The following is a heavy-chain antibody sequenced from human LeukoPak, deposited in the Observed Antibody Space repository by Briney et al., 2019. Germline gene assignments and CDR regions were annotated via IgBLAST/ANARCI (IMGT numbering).Heavy chain of an antibody. D-gene: IGHD3-3*01. CDR1: GFTFSSYA. Sequence: SGGSLRLSCAASGFTFSSYAMSWVRQAPGKGLEWVSSISSSGGSTHYADSVKGRFTISRDNSKNMLYLQMNSLRAEDTAVYYCARGYGVAHDAFVIWGQGTMVTVSS. CDR2: ISSSGGST. V-gene: IGHV3-23*01. J-gene: IGHJ3*02. CDR3: ARGYGVAHDAFVI.